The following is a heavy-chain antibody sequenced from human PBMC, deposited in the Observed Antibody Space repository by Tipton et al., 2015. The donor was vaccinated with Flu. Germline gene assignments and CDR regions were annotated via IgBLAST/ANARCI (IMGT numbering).Heavy chain of an antibody. CDR1: GGSFSGFY. CDR2: THTSGNT. CDR3: ASGNFYDSSGDFAF. Sequence: TLSLTCTVSGGSFSGFYWSWIRQSAGKGPEWIGRTHTSGNTNYNSSFGSRLTMSVDTSKSQFSMTLTSVTVADTAVYYCASGNFYDSSGDFAFWGQGILVTVYS. J-gene: IGHJ4*02. D-gene: IGHD3-22*01. V-gene: IGHV4-4*07.